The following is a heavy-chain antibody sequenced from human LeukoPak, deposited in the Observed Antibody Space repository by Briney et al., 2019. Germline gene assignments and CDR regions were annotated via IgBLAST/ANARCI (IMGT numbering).Heavy chain of an antibody. Sequence: SLRLSCAASGFTFSSYEMNWVRQAPGKGLEWVGFIRSKAYGGTTEYAASVKGRFTISRDDSKSIAYLQMNSLKTEDTAVYYCIRYRRRERTPYYYYYYMDVWGKGTTVTISS. CDR2: IRSKAYGGTT. D-gene: IGHD1-26*01. CDR1: GFTFSSYE. CDR3: IRYRRRERTPYYYYYYMDV. V-gene: IGHV3-49*04. J-gene: IGHJ6*03.